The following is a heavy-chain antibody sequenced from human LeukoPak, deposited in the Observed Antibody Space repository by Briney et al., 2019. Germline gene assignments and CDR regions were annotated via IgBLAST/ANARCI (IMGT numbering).Heavy chain of an antibody. CDR1: GFTFSSYV. V-gene: IGHV3-23*01. CDR2: ISVGGGST. Sequence: GGSLRLSCAASGFTFSSYVMTWVRQAPGIGLEWVSTISVGGGSTYYADFVKGRFTISRDNSKNTLHLQMNSLRVGDTAVYYCVTRGTTGTKYLEHWGQGTLVTVSS. CDR3: VTRGTTGTKYLEH. D-gene: IGHD1-1*01. J-gene: IGHJ4*02.